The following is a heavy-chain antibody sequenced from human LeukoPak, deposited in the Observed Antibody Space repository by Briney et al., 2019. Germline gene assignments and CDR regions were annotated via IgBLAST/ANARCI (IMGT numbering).Heavy chain of an antibody. CDR2: IWYNGSNK. CDR1: GFTVSSNY. J-gene: IGHJ4*02. D-gene: IGHD3-9*01. V-gene: IGHV3-33*08. CDR3: ARDKGTTGYPKYYFDY. Sequence: GGSLRLSCAASGFTVSSNYMSWVRQAPGKGLEWVAVIWYNGSNKYYADSVKGRFTISRDNSKNTLYLQMNSLRAEDTAVYYCARDKGTTGYPKYYFDYWGQGTLVTVSS.